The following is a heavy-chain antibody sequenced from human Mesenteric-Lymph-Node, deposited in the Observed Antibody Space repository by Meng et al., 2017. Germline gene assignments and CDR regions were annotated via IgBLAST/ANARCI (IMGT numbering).Heavy chain of an antibody. D-gene: IGHD3-10*01. V-gene: IGHV4-4*02. CDR1: GGSISSSNW. CDR3: ARRRRGSGRDC. Sequence: VQLQGAGPGLVKPSGTMSLTCAVSGGSISSSNWWSWVRQPPGKGLEWIGEIYHSGSTNYNPSLKSRVTISVDKSKNQFSLMLTSVTATDTAVYYCARRRRGSGRDCWGQGTLVTVSS. J-gene: IGHJ4*02. CDR2: IYHSGST.